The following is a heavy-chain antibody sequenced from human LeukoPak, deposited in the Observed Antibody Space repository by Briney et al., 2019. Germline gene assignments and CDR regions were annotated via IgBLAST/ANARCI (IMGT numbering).Heavy chain of an antibody. V-gene: IGHV3-23*01. D-gene: IGHD3-22*01. J-gene: IGHJ4*02. Sequence: PGGSLRLSCAASGFTFSSYAMSWVRQAPGKGLEWVSAISGSGGSTYYADSVKGRFTISRDNSKNTLYLQMNSLRAEDTAVYYCATSFAYYYDSSGYLGFDYWGQGTLVTVSS. CDR2: ISGSGGST. CDR3: ATSFAYYYDSSGYLGFDY. CDR1: GFTFSSYA.